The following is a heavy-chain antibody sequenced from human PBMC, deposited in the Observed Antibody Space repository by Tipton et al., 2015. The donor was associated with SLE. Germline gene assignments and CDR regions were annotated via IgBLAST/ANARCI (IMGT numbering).Heavy chain of an antibody. CDR3: ATSGRGYSIAYDY. CDR1: GGSISSGSYY. Sequence: TLSLTCTVSGGSISSGSYYWSWIRQPAGKGLEWIGRIFTSGSANYNPFLKSRVTISVDTSKNQFSLKLSSVTAADTAVYYCATSGRGYSIAYDYWGQGTLVTVSS. V-gene: IGHV4-61*02. CDR2: IFTSGSA. D-gene: IGHD5-18*01. J-gene: IGHJ4*02.